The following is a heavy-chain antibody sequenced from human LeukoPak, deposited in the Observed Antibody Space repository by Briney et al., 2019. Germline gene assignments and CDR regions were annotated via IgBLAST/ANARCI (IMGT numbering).Heavy chain of an antibody. V-gene: IGHV5-51*01. CDR1: GYSFTSYW. Sequence: GESLKISCKGSGYSFTSYWIGWVRPMPGKGLEWMGIIYPGDSDTRYSPSFQGQVTISADKSISTAYLQWSSLKASDTAMYYCARKMYSGSYLRVYYFDYWGQGTLVTVSS. CDR3: ARKMYSGSYLRVYYFDY. CDR2: IYPGDSDT. J-gene: IGHJ4*02. D-gene: IGHD1-26*01.